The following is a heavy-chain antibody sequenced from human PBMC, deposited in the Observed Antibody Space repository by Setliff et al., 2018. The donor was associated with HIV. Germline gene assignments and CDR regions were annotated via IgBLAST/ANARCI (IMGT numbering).Heavy chain of an antibody. J-gene: IGHJ3*01. CDR2: IHSSGST. CDR1: GGSISNYY. V-gene: IGHV4-4*09. CDR3: ARHQILSYDVFDV. D-gene: IGHD2-15*01. Sequence: PSETLSLTCTVSGGSISNYYWSWIRQPPGKGLEWIGYIHSSGSTSHNPSLKSRGIISVDTSKNQFSLKLTSVSAADTAMYFCARHQILSYDVFDVWGQGMMVTVSS.